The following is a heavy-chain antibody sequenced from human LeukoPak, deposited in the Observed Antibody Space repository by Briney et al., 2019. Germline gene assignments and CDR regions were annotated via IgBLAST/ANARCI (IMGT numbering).Heavy chain of an antibody. CDR3: ARDNWNYGSSMDV. Sequence: SETLSLTCTVSGGSLSSYYWSWVRQPPGKGREWWGYIYYSGSTNYNPSHKSRVSISVDTSKNQFSLKLSSVSAADTAVYHCARDNWNYGSSMDVWGQGTTVTVSS. CDR2: IYYSGST. D-gene: IGHD1-7*01. J-gene: IGHJ6*02. CDR1: GGSLSSYY. V-gene: IGHV4-59*01.